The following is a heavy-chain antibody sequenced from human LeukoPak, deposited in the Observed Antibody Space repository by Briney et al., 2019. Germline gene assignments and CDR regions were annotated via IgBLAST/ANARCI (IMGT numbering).Heavy chain of an antibody. Sequence: GGPLRLSCAASGFTFSDHYMDWVRLPPGKGLEWVGRIRNKANSYGTEYAASVKDRFTISRDDSKSSLYLQMNSLRSEDTALYYCTRVRLGAATRYFDYWGQGTLVTVSS. CDR2: IRNKANSYGT. D-gene: IGHD1-26*01. J-gene: IGHJ4*02. V-gene: IGHV3-72*01. CDR1: GFTFSDHY. CDR3: TRVRLGAATRYFDY.